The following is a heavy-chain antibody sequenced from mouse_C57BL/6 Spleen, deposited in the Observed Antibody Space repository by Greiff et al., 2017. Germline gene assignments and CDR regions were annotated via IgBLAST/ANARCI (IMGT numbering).Heavy chain of an antibody. D-gene: IGHD2-5*01. Sequence: QVQLQQPGAELVMPGASVKLSCKASGYTFTSYWMHWVKQRPGQGLEWIGEIDPSDSYTNYNQKFKGKSTLTVDKSSSTAYMQLSSLTSEDSAVYYCALYSNYSYWYFDVWGTGTTVTVSS. V-gene: IGHV1-69*01. CDR3: ALYSNYSYWYFDV. CDR1: GYTFTSYW. J-gene: IGHJ1*03. CDR2: IDPSDSYT.